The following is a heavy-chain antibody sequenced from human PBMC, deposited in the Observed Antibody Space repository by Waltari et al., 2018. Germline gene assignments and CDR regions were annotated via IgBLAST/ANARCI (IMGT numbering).Heavy chain of an antibody. CDR2: NNLDAIT. CDR3: VTGPRDKWVGRYSGEFFHH. Sequence: QVQLQQWGAGLLRPSETLSLTCAVYGVSISDYYWTLIRQPLGKGLEWIGENNLDAITYYTPAREGRVSIVLDKCKNQFSLHLLSVTAADTALYYCVTGPRDKWVGRYSGEFFHHWGPGTLVTVSS. CDR1: GVSISDYY. J-gene: IGHJ1*01. V-gene: IGHV4-34*02. D-gene: IGHD6-19*01.